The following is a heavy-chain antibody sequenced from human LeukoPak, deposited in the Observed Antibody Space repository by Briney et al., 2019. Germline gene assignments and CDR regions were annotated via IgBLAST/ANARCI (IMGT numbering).Heavy chain of an antibody. D-gene: IGHD1-14*01. J-gene: IGHJ4*02. CDR2: IHTSGSP. CDR3: ARQRLDGGILGFDW. V-gene: IGHV4-4*07. CDR1: GASISGHY. Sequence: PSETLSLTCNVSGASISGHYWSWIRHPAGKSLEWIGRIHTSGSPIYNPSLSSRVTMSVDTSKGQFSLTMNSLTAADTAIYYCARQRLDGGILGFDWWGQGTLVTVSS.